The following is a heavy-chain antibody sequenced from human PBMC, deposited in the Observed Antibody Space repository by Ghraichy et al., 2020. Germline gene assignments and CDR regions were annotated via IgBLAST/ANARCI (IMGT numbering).Heavy chain of an antibody. J-gene: IGHJ4*02. CDR3: ARGFKKRQLVGVRPSYFDY. CDR2: INHSGST. V-gene: IGHV4-34*01. D-gene: IGHD6-13*01. CDR1: GGSFSGYY. Sequence: SETLSLTCAVYGGSFSGYYWSWIRQPPGKGLEWIGEINHSGSTNYNPSLKSRVTISVDTSKNQFSLKLSSVTAADTAVYYCARGFKKRQLVGVRPSYFDYWGQGTLVTVSS.